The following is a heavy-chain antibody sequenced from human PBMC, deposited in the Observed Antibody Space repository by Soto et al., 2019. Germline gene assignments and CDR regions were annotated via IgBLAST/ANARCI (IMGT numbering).Heavy chain of an antibody. J-gene: IGHJ6*02. Sequence: EASVKVSCKSSGYKLISHSITWVRQAPGQGLEWMGRISAYNGNTNYAQKLQGSVTMTTDTSTNTAYMELRSLRSDDTAVYYCARGAFCGAAPGCRDMDVWGQGTTVTVPS. CDR3: ARGAFCGAAPGCRDMDV. CDR2: ISAYNGNT. CDR1: GYKLISHS. V-gene: IGHV1-18*01. D-gene: IGHD2-21*01.